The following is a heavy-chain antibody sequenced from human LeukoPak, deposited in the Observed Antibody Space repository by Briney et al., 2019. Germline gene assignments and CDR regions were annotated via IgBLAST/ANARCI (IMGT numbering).Heavy chain of an antibody. D-gene: IGHD3/OR15-3a*01. CDR2: MKQDGSVK. V-gene: IGHV3-7*03. CDR3: ARGRPDFWTNFYAYFVDS. J-gene: IGHJ4*02. CDR1: GFTFINYW. Sequence: GGSLRLSCAASGFTFINYWMSWVRQAPGKGLEWVANMKQDGSVKYYVDSMKGRFTISRDNAKNSLYLQMSGLRAEDTAIYYCARGRPDFWTNFYAYFVDSWGRGTLVTVSS.